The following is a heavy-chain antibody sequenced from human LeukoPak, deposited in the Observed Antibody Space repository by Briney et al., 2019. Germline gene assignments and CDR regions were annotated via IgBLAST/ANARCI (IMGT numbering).Heavy chain of an antibody. CDR2: IYSGGST. D-gene: IGHD1-26*01. CDR3: ARGASGSYHTPYDY. Sequence: PGRSLRLSCAASGFTFRSHAMHWVRQAPGKGLEWVSVIYSGGSTYYADSVKGRFTISRDNSKNTLYLQMNTLRAEDTAVYYCARGASGSYHTPYDYWGQGSLVTVSS. CDR1: GFTFRSHA. J-gene: IGHJ4*02. V-gene: IGHV3-66*01.